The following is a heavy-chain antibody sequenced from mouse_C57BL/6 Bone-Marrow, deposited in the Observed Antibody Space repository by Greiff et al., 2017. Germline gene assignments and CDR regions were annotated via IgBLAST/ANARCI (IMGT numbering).Heavy chain of an antibody. CDR1: GYTFTSYW. V-gene: IGHV1-69*02. Sequence: QVQLQQPGAELVKPGAPVKLSCKASGYTFTSYWMNWVKQRPGRGLEWIGRIEPSDGETHNNQKFKGKATLTVDKSSSTAYIQFSSLTSEDSAVYYCARGGNYGMDYWGQGTSVTVSS. CDR2: IEPSDGET. J-gene: IGHJ4*01. CDR3: ARGGNYGMDY. D-gene: IGHD2-1*01.